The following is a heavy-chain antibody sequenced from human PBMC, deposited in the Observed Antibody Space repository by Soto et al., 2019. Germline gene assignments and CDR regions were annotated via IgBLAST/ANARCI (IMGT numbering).Heavy chain of an antibody. V-gene: IGHV4-39*07. CDR3: AKNETTRPWFAP. CDR1: GGSISSSTYY. Sequence: SETRSLTCTFSGGSISSSTYYYGWIRQPPGKGLEWIGRSYYSGSTSYNPSLKTRVTISVDTPKNQFSLKLRSVVAADTAMYYCAKNETTRPWFAPWGQGTLVTVSS. D-gene: IGHD1-7*01. J-gene: IGHJ5*02. CDR2: SYYSGST.